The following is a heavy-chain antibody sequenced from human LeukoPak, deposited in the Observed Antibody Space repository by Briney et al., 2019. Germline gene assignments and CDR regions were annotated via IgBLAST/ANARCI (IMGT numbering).Heavy chain of an antibody. J-gene: IGHJ3*02. Sequence: GGSLRLSCAASGFTFSSYGMHWVRQAPGKGLEWVAVIWYDGSNKYYADSVKGRFTISRDNSKNTLYLQMNSLRAEDTAVYYCARDAPPTGYYDAFDIWGQGTMVTVSS. CDR1: GFTFSSYG. CDR3: ARDAPPTGYYDAFDI. CDR2: IWYDGSNK. V-gene: IGHV3-33*01. D-gene: IGHD1-1*01.